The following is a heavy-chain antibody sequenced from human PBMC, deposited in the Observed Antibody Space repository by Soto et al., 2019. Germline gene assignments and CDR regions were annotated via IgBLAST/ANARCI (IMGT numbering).Heavy chain of an antibody. V-gene: IGHV4-59*01. CDR1: GGSISSYY. Sequence: SETLSLTCTVSGGSISSYYWGWIRQPPGKGLEWIGYIYYSGSTNYNPSLKSRVTISVDTSKNQFSLKLSSVTAADTAVYYCAISIVVVPAAMKDYYYYYGMDVWGQGTTVTVSS. D-gene: IGHD2-2*01. J-gene: IGHJ6*02. CDR3: AISIVVVPAAMKDYYYYYGMDV. CDR2: IYYSGST.